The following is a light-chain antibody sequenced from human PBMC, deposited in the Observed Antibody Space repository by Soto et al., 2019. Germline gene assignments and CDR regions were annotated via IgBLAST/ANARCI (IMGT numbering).Light chain of an antibody. V-gene: IGKV1-12*01. CDR1: QDIDRW. CDR3: QQAKSLPYT. Sequence: DIQMTQSPSSVSGAVGDRVSITCRASQDIDRWLAWYQQRPGKAPKLLIYGGFNLQSGVPSRFSGSGSRTDYTLTISNLQPEDFATYYCQQAKSLPYTFGQGTKLEIK. J-gene: IGKJ2*01. CDR2: GGF.